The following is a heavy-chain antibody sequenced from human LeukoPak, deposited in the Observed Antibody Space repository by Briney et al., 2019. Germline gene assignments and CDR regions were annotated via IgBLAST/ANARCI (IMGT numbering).Heavy chain of an antibody. Sequence: SETLSLTCTVSGGSISSYYWSWIRQPPGKGLEWTGYIYYSGSTNYNPSLKSRVTISVDTSKNQFSLKLSSVTAADTAVYYCARGPDYYDSSGYYRDWGQGTLVTVSS. CDR3: ARGPDYYDSSGYYRD. CDR1: GGSISSYY. J-gene: IGHJ4*02. D-gene: IGHD3-22*01. V-gene: IGHV4-59*01. CDR2: IYYSGST.